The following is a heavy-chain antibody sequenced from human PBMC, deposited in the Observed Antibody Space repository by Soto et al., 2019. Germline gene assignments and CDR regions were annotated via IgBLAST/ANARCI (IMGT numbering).Heavy chain of an antibody. CDR1: GGTFRRYA. V-gene: IGHV1-69*12. CDR2: ITPSSGAP. Sequence: QVQLVQSGAEVKKPGSSVKVSCKASGGTFRRYAINWVRQAPGQGLEWIGGITPSSGAPHYAQKFQGRVTVTADESTNTAYMDLSSLRSDDTAVYYCAKATSLHGAVYWYLDVWGRGTLVTVSS. D-gene: IGHD3-10*01. CDR3: AKATSLHGAVYWYLDV. J-gene: IGHJ2*01.